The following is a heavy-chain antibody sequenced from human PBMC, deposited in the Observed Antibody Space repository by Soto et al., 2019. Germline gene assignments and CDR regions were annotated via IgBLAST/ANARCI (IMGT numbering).Heavy chain of an antibody. D-gene: IGHD6-6*01. J-gene: IGHJ6*03. V-gene: IGHV3-64*01. Sequence: EVQLAESGGGLAQPGGSLRLSCAASGFTLRGYAMDWVRQAPGKGLEYVSGISSNGVGTYYANSVQGRFTISRDNSKNTVYLQMGSLRPEDMAVYYCSSRARPDFYYMDFWGKGTTVTVSS. CDR3: SSRARPDFYYMDF. CDR2: ISSNGVGT. CDR1: GFTLRGYA.